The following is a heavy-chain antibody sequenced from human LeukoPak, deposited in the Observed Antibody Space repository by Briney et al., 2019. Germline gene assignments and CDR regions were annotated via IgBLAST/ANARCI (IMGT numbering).Heavy chain of an antibody. CDR3: ARDQPYYYGSGSSSHSDY. D-gene: IGHD3-10*01. CDR1: GYTFTGYY. Sequence: ASVKVSCKASGYTFTGYYMHWVRQAPGQGLEWIGWINPNSGGTNYAQKFQGRVTMTRDTSISTAYMELSRLRSDDTAVYYCARDQPYYYGSGSSSHSDYWGQGTLVTVSP. J-gene: IGHJ4*02. CDR2: INPNSGGT. V-gene: IGHV1-2*02.